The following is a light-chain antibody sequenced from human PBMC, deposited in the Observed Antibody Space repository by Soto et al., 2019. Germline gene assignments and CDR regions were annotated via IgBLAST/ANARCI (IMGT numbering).Light chain of an antibody. CDR2: DAS. CDR1: QSVSSY. J-gene: IGKJ3*01. V-gene: IGKV3-11*01. CDR3: QHRGT. Sequence: EIVLTQSPATLSLSPGERATLSCRASQSVSSYLAWYQQKPGQAPRLLIYDASNRATGIPARFSGSGSGTDFTLTISSLEPEDFAVYYYQHRGTFGPGTKVDIK.